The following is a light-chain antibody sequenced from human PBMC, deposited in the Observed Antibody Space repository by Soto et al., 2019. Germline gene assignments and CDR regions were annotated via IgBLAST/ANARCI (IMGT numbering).Light chain of an antibody. V-gene: IGKV3-20*01. Sequence: EIVLTQSPATLSLSPGERATLSCRASQSVSSNLAWYQQKPGQAPRLLIYGASIRATGIPDRFSGSGSGTDFTLTISRLEPEDFAVYHCQQYGSSPTTFGQGTKVDIK. CDR3: QQYGSSPTT. CDR1: QSVSSN. J-gene: IGKJ1*01. CDR2: GAS.